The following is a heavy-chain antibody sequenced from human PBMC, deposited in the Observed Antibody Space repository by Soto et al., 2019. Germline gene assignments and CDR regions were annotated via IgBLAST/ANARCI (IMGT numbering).Heavy chain of an antibody. CDR2: IDPSGGKT. V-gene: IGHV1-46*01. CDR3: GRVMRSLLSITALDT. CDR1: GYTFTRDQ. Sequence: QVQLVQSGAEVKKPGASVKVSCKASGYTFTRDQIHWVRQAPGQGLEWMGMIDPSGGKTNYAQKFQGRVTMTSDTSTSTVYMALSSLRSEDTATYFCGRVMRSLLSITALDTWGQGTLVTVSS. D-gene: IGHD3-10*01. J-gene: IGHJ5*02.